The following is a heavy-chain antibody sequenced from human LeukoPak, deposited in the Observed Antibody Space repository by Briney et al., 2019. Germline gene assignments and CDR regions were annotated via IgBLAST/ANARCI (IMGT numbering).Heavy chain of an antibody. CDR3: ARGLGIAARTNWFDP. CDR1: GFSFTSYW. J-gene: IGHJ5*02. CDR2: IDPGDSDT. Sequence: GLALKISSKNSGFSFTSYWVGWLRQMPGQLLELMGVIDPGDSDTRYSHSFQGQRTITADKYIRSVYLQWRRLKASDTAMYYCARGLGIAARTNWFDPWGQGTLVTVSS. V-gene: IGHV5-51*01. D-gene: IGHD6-6*01.